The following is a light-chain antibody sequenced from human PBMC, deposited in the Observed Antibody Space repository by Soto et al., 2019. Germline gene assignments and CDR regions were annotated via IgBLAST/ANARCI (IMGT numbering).Light chain of an antibody. CDR1: SSNIGSNT. Sequence: QSVLTQPPSASGNPGQRVTISCSGSSSNIGSNTVNWYQQLPGTAPKLLIYSNNQRPSGVPDRFSGSKSGTSASLAISVLQSEDEADYYCAAWDDSLNGVVFGGGTKLTVL. V-gene: IGLV1-44*01. J-gene: IGLJ2*01. CDR2: SNN. CDR3: AAWDDSLNGVV.